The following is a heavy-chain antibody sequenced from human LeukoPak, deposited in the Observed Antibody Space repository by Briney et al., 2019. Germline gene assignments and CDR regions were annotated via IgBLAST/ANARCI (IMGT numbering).Heavy chain of an antibody. CDR2: ITPMQDSR. CDR3: AREDYGGLGYFDL. CDR1: GGTFARDS. Sequence: SVKVSCKVSGGTFARDSISWVRQAPGQGLEWVGRITPMQDSRNHAQKFLGGVSIAADKSTNTAYLDVGGLRSDDSAMYYCAREDYGGLGYFDLWGRGTLVVVSS. V-gene: IGHV1-69*08. J-gene: IGHJ2*01. D-gene: IGHD4-23*01.